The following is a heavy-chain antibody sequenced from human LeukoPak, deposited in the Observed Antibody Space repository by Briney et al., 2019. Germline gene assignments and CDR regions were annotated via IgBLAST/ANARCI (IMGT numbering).Heavy chain of an antibody. J-gene: IGHJ4*02. CDR1: GFTFSSYG. V-gene: IGHV3-30*02. CDR2: IRYDGSNK. D-gene: IGHD3-3*01. CDR3: ARTGYDFWSGPPDY. Sequence: GGSLRLSCAASGFTFSSYGMHWVRQAPGKGLEWVAFIRYDGSNKYYADSVKGRFTISRDNSKNTLYLQMNSLRAEDTAVYYCARTGYDFWSGPPDYWGQGTLVTVSS.